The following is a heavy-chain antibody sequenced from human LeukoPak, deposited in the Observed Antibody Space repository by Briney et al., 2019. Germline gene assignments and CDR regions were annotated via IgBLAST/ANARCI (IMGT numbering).Heavy chain of an antibody. J-gene: IGHJ3*02. D-gene: IGHD2-2*01. V-gene: IGHV3-48*04. CDR1: GFSFSSYS. Sequence: QAGGSLRLSCAASGFSFSSYSMNWVRQAPGKGLEWVSYILGSCSTTLHADSVKGRFTISRDNAKNTLYLQMNSLRAEDTAFYYCAKPILGYCSSTSCYGGGLDIWGQGTMVTVSS. CDR2: ILGSCSTT. CDR3: AKPILGYCSSTSCYGGGLDI.